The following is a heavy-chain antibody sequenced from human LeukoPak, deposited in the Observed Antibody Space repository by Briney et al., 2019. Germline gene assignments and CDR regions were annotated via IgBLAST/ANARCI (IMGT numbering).Heavy chain of an antibody. V-gene: IGHV3-30-3*01. J-gene: IGHJ6*02. Sequence: GGSLRLSCAASGFTFSSYARDWVRQAPGKGLEWVAVISYDGSNKYYADSVNGRFTISRDNSKNTLYLQMNSLRAEDTAVYYCARGGVAYYYYGMDVWGQGTTVTVSS. CDR2: ISYDGSNK. D-gene: IGHD5-12*01. CDR3: ARGGVAYYYYGMDV. CDR1: GFTFSSYA.